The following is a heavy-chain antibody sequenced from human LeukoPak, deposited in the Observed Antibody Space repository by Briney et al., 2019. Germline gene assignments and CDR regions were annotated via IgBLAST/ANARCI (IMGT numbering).Heavy chain of an antibody. Sequence: GGSLRLSCAASGFTVSSNYMSWVRQAPGKGLEWVSVIYSGGSTYYADSAKGRFTISRGNSKNTLYLQMNSLRAEDTAVYYCARDLGGSGPYGMDVWGQGTTVTVSS. CDR2: IYSGGST. D-gene: IGHD3-10*01. J-gene: IGHJ6*02. CDR3: ARDLGGSGPYGMDV. V-gene: IGHV3-66*01. CDR1: GFTVSSNY.